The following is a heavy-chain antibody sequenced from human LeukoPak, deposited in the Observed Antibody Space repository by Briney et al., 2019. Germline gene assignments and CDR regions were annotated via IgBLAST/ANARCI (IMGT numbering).Heavy chain of an antibody. CDR2: ISAYNGNT. V-gene: IGHV1-18*01. CDR3: ARVTYYYDSSGLTLDY. CDR1: GYTFTSYG. Sequence: ASVKVSCKASGYTFTSYGISWVRQAPGQGLEWMGWISAYNGNTNYAQKLQGRVTMTTDTPTSTAYMELRSLRSDDTAVYYCARVTYYYDSSGLTLDYWGQGTLVTVSS. J-gene: IGHJ4*02. D-gene: IGHD3-22*01.